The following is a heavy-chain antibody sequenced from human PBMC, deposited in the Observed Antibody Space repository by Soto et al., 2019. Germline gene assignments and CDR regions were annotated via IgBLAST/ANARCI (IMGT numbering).Heavy chain of an antibody. D-gene: IGHD1-26*01. CDR1: GGSISDYY. CDR3: ARQSGGYYYYGMDV. J-gene: IGHJ6*02. CDR2: IYYSGTT. V-gene: IGHV4-59*08. Sequence: SETLSLTCTVSGGSISDYYLSWIRQPPGKGLEWIGYIYYSGTTNYSPSLKSRVTISVDTSKNQFSLELSSVTAADSAIYYCARQSGGYYYYGMDVWGQGTTVTAP.